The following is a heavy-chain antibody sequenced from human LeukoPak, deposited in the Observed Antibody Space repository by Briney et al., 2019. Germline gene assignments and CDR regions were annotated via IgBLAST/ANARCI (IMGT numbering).Heavy chain of an antibody. V-gene: IGHV3-23*01. CDR2: ISGSGGST. CDR1: GFTFSSYA. D-gene: IGHD3-22*01. Sequence: GGSLRLSCAAFGFTFSSYAMSWVRQAPGKGLEWVSAISGSGGSTYYADSVKGRFTISRDNSKNTLYLQMNSLRAEDTAVYHCPKDTYYYDSRGYYYYLDYWGQGTLVTVSS. J-gene: IGHJ4*02. CDR3: PKDTYYYDSRGYYYYLDY.